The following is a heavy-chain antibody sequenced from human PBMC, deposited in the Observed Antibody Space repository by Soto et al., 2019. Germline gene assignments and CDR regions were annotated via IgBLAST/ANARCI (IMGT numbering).Heavy chain of an antibody. Sequence: VQLVQSGAEVKQPGASVKVSCKASGYTFTNYGVTWVRQAPGQGLEWMGWINGDNGNTHYAQNVQGKATMTTDKSTSTSYMDLRSLKSADTAVYYGARHGSDYNGYTRVYSSYGINVWGQGTKITVS. CDR2: INGDNGNT. D-gene: IGHD5-12*01. V-gene: IGHV1-18*01. CDR3: ARHGSDYNGYTRVYSSYGINV. J-gene: IGHJ6*02. CDR1: GYTFTNYG.